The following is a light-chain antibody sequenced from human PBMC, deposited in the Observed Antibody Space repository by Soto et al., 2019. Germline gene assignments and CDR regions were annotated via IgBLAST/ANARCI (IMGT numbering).Light chain of an antibody. V-gene: IGKV3-20*01. J-gene: IGKJ1*01. CDR2: DTS. CDR1: QSVGVNS. Sequence: ETLLTQSPGTLSFSPGEGATVSCRASQSVGVNSLAWHQQRPGQAPRLLIYDTSKRATGISDRFSGSGSGTDFTLTISRLEPEDVAVYYCQQYQNSPRTFGQGTKVDI. CDR3: QQYQNSPRT.